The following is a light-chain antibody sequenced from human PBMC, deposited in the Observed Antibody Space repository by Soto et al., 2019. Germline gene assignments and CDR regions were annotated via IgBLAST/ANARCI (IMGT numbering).Light chain of an antibody. CDR3: SSYAGNNILL. J-gene: IGLJ2*01. CDR2: GVT. CDR1: SSDVGGFNY. Sequence: QSALTQPPSASGSPGQSVTISCTGTSSDVGGFNYVSWYQQHPGKAPKLMIYGVTKRPSGVPYRFSGSKSGNTASLTVSGLQADDEADYYCSSYAGNNILLFGGGTKLTVL. V-gene: IGLV2-8*01.